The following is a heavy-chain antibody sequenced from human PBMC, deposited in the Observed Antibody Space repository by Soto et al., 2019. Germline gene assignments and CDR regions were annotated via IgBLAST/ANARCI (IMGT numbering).Heavy chain of an antibody. CDR3: ASGGIDYGDYWLGNWFDS. D-gene: IGHD4-17*01. CDR2: INSDGSST. Sequence: EVQLVESGGGLVQPGGSLRLSCAASGFTFNSYWMHWVRQGPGKGPVWVSRINSDGSSTSYADSVKGRFTISRDNAKNTLYLQMNSLRAEDTAVYYCASGGIDYGDYWLGNWFDSWGQGTLVTVSS. CDR1: GFTFNSYW. J-gene: IGHJ5*01. V-gene: IGHV3-74*01.